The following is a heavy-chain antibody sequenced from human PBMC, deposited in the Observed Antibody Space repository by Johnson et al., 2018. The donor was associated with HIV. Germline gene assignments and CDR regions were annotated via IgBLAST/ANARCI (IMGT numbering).Heavy chain of an antibody. Sequence: QEQLVESGGGVVQPGRSLRLSCAASGFTFSSYGMHWVRQAPGKGLEWVAVISYDGSNKYYADSVKGRFTISTDTSKNTLYLQMNALRAEDTAVYYCAISIPRPGWGDAFDIWGQGTMVTVSS. CDR3: AISIPRPGWGDAFDI. CDR2: ISYDGSNK. V-gene: IGHV3-30*03. CDR1: GFTFSSYG. D-gene: IGHD3-16*01. J-gene: IGHJ3*02.